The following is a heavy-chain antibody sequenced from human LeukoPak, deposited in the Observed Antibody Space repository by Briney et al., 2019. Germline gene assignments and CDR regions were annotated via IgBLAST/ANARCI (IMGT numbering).Heavy chain of an antibody. V-gene: IGHV1-69*06. CDR1: GGTFSSYA. CDR3: ARPCTVTTLAPLGY. D-gene: IGHD4-17*01. CDR2: IIPIFGTA. Sequence: ASVKVSCKASGGTFSSYAISWVRQAPGQGLEWMGGIIPIFGTANYAQKFQGRVTITPDKSTSTAYMELSSLRSEDTAVYYCARPCTVTTLAPLGYWGQGTLVTVSS. J-gene: IGHJ4*02.